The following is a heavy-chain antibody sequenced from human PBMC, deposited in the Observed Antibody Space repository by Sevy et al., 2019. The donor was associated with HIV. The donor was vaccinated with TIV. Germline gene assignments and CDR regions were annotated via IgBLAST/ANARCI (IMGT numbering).Heavy chain of an antibody. CDR3: ARGSGTSRYYDH. D-gene: IGHD3-9*01. Sequence: SETLSLTCPVSDDSTGSGGYYWSWIRQPLGKALEWIGCIYHSGSTFHNPSLQSRVTISVDRSKNQFSLKLRSVTAADTAVYYCARGSGTSRYYDHWGQGTLVTVSS. V-gene: IGHV4-30-2*01. J-gene: IGHJ5*02. CDR2: IYHSGST. CDR1: DDSTGSGGYY.